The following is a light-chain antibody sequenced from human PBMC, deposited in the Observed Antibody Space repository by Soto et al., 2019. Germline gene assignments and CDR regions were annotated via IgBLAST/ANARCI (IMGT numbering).Light chain of an antibody. CDR2: GTP. CDR3: QQYNNWPPT. Sequence: IVLTQSPGTMSLSPGESATLSCRASQRVSSNLAWYQQKPGQAPMLLIYGTPTRATGIPARCSGSGSGTEFTLTISSLHSEDFAVYYWQQYNNWPPTFGQGTRLEIK. CDR1: QRVSSN. J-gene: IGKJ5*01. V-gene: IGKV3-15*01.